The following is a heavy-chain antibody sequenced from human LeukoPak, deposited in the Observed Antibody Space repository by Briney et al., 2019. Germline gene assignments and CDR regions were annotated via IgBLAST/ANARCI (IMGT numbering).Heavy chain of an antibody. Sequence: GGSLRLSCAASGFTFSSYAMSWVRQAPGKGLEWVSAISGSGGSTYYADSVKGRFTISRDNSKNTLYLQMNSLRAEDTAVYYCALTSSYYDFWSGYYNPLGSYYYYGMDVWGQGTTVTVSS. CDR1: GFTFSSYA. D-gene: IGHD3-3*01. CDR2: ISGSGGST. J-gene: IGHJ6*02. CDR3: ALTSSYYDFWSGYYNPLGSYYYYGMDV. V-gene: IGHV3-23*01.